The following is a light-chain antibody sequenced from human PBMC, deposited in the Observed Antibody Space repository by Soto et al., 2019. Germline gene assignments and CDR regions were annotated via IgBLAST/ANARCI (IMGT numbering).Light chain of an antibody. V-gene: IGLV3-21*02. CDR1: NIGTKT. J-gene: IGLJ1*01. Sequence: SYELTQPPSVSVAPGHPAKSIWEGDNIGTKTVHWYQQRPGQAPVLVVYDDTARPSGIPERFSGSNSGNTATLTISRVEPGDEADYYCQVWDSSSDPYVFGGGTKVTAL. CDR2: DDT. CDR3: QVWDSSSDPYV.